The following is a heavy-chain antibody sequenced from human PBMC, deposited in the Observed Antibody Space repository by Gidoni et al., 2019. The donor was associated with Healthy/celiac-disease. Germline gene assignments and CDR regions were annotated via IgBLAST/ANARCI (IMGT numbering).Heavy chain of an antibody. J-gene: IGHJ6*02. CDR1: GFTFSSYA. V-gene: IGHV3-64*01. CDR3: ARAPYYYYGMDV. Sequence: EVQLVESGGGLVQPGGSLRLSCAASGFTFSSYAMHWVRQAPGKGLEYVSAISSNGGSTYYANSVKGRFTISRDNSKNTLYLQMGSLRAEDMAVYYCARAPYYYYGMDVWGQGTTVTVSS. CDR2: ISSNGGST.